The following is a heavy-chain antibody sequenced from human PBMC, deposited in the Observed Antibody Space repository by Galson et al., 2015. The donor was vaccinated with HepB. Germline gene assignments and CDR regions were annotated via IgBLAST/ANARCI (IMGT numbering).Heavy chain of an antibody. D-gene: IGHD5-18*01. CDR3: ARGDSYGTRYYYYAMDV. Sequence: SLRLSCAASGFTFSSYGMHWVRQAPGKGLEWVAVIWYDGSNKYYADSVKGRFTISRDNSKNTLYLQMNSLRAEDTAVYFCARGDSYGTRYYYYAMDVWGQGTTVIVSS. CDR2: IWYDGSNK. J-gene: IGHJ6*02. CDR1: GFTFSSYG. V-gene: IGHV3-33*01.